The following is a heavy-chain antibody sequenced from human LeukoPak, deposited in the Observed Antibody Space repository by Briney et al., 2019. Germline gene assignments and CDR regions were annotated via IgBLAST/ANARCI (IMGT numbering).Heavy chain of an antibody. J-gene: IGHJ4*02. V-gene: IGHV4-38-2*02. Sequence: PSETLSLTCTVSGYSISSGYYWGWIRQPPGKGLEWIGSIYHSGSTYYNPSLKSRVTISVDTSKNQFSLKLSSVTAADTAVYYCARGVYVAAFDYWGQGTLVTVSS. CDR1: GYSISSGYY. CDR3: ARGVYVAAFDY. D-gene: IGHD2-21*01. CDR2: IYHSGST.